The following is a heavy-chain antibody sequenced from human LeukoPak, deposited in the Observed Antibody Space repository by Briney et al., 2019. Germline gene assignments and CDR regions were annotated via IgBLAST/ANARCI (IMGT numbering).Heavy chain of an antibody. CDR3: ATDRSEIAAADTRFDY. J-gene: IGHJ4*02. CDR1: GYTLTELS. Sequence: ASVKVSCKVSGYTLTELSMHWARQPPGRGFEWMGGFVGEHGKTIYAQKFQGRVTMTEDTSTDTAYMELTSLRSEDTAVYYCATDRSEIAAADTRFDYWGQGTLVTVSS. V-gene: IGHV1-24*01. D-gene: IGHD6-13*01. CDR2: FVGEHGKT.